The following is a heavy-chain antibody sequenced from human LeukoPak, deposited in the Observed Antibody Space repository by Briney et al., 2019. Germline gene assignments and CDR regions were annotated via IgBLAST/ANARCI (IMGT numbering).Heavy chain of an antibody. CDR1: GFTFSSYA. CDR3: ARDYGSRRFDP. V-gene: IGHV3-30*04. D-gene: IGHD1-26*01. Sequence: GRSLRLSCAASGFTFSSYAMHWVRQAPGKGLEWVAVIPYDGSNKYYADSVKGRFTISRDNSKNTLYLQMNSLRAEDTAVYYCARDYGSRRFDPWGQGTLVTVSS. CDR2: IPYDGSNK. J-gene: IGHJ5*02.